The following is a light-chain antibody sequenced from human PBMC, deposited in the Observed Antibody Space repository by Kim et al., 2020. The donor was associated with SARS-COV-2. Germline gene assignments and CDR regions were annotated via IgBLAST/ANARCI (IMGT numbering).Light chain of an antibody. CDR1: QILVRSDGNFV. V-gene: IGKV2-30*01. J-gene: IGKJ4*01. Sequence: PAPSSGKSRQILVRSDGNFVLGWFPQRPGQSPRRRNYKVANRDPGVPDRFSGSGSGADFKLKINRVEAGDGGVYYCMQGTHWPLTFGGGTKVDI. CDR2: KVA. CDR3: MQGTHWPLT.